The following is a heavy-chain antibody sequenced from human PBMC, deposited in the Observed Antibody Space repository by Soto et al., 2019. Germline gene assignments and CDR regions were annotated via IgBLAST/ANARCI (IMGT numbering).Heavy chain of an antibody. J-gene: IGHJ4*02. D-gene: IGHD3-16*02. CDR2: INPSGDST. CDR3: ARPYYDYVWGSYRSAHFDY. V-gene: IGHV1-46*01. Sequence: GASVKVSCKASGYTFTSYYMHWVRQAPGQGLERMGIINPSGDSTSYAQKFQGRVTMTRDTSTSTVYMELSSLRSEDTAVYYCARPYYDYVWGSYRSAHFDYWGQGTLVTVSS. CDR1: GYTFTSYY.